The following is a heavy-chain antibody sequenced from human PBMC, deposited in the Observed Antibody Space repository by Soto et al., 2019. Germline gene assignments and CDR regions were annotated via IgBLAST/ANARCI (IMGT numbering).Heavy chain of an antibody. V-gene: IGHV4-59*01. Sequence: SETLSLTCTVSGGSISSYYWSWIRQPPGKGLEWIGYIYYSGSTNYNPSLKSRVTISVDTSKNQFSLKLSSVTAADTAVYYCARLLWSGYGSYYYGMDVWGQGTTVIVSS. CDR3: ARLLWSGYGSYYYGMDV. CDR1: GGSISSYY. D-gene: IGHD3-3*01. CDR2: IYYSGST. J-gene: IGHJ6*02.